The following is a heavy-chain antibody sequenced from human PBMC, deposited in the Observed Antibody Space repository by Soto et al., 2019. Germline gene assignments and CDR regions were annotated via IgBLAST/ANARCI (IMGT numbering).Heavy chain of an antibody. V-gene: IGHV3-66*04. CDR3: ARHGYNYGGGYFDY. Sequence: EVQLVESGGGFVQTGGSLRLSCAASGVTVSSNYMSWVRQAPGKGLEWVSVIYSGGSTYYADSVKGRFTISRDNSKNPLYLQMNSLRAEDTAVYYCARHGYNYGGGYFDYWVQGTLVTVSS. J-gene: IGHJ4*02. D-gene: IGHD5-18*01. CDR2: IYSGGST. CDR1: GVTVSSNY.